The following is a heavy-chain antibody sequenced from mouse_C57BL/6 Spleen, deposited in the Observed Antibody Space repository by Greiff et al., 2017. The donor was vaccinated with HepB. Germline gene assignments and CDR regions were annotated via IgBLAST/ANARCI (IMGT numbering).Heavy chain of an antibody. CDR2: ISNGGGST. V-gene: IGHV5-12*01. Sequence: EVHLVESGGGLVQPGGSLKLSCAASGFTFSDYYMYWVRQTPEKRLEWVAYISNGGGSTYYPDTVKGRFTISRDNAKNTLYLQMSRLKSEDTAMYYCAGQYYDYDGGFAYWGQGTLVTVSA. CDR1: GFTFSDYY. J-gene: IGHJ3*01. D-gene: IGHD2-4*01. CDR3: AGQYYDYDGGFAY.